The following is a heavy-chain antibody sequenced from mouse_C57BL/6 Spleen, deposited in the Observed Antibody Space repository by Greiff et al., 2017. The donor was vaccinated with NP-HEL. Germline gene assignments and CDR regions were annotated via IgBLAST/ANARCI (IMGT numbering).Heavy chain of an antibody. J-gene: IGHJ4*01. CDR1: GFTFSSYA. D-gene: IGHD1-1*01. CDR3: ERDYYGSSPLYAMDD. CDR2: ISDGGSYT. Sequence: EVKLVESGGGLVKPGGSLKLSCAASGFTFSSYAMSWVRQTPEKRLEWVATISDGGSYTYYPDNVKGRFTISRDNAKNNLYLQMSHLKSEDTAMYYCERDYYGSSPLYAMDDWGQGTSVTVSS. V-gene: IGHV5-4*01.